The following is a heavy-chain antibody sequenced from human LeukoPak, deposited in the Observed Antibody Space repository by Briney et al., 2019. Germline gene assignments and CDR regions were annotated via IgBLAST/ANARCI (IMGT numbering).Heavy chain of an antibody. CDR3: AKWRSYGDYSLAFDY. CDR2: ISGSGGST. Sequence: GGSLRLSCAASGFTFSSYAMTWVRQAPGKGLGWVSAISGSGGSTYYADSVKGRFTISRDNSKNTLYLQMNSLRAEDTAVYYCAKWRSYGDYSLAFDYWGQGTLVTVSS. CDR1: GFTFSSYA. V-gene: IGHV3-23*01. D-gene: IGHD4-17*01. J-gene: IGHJ4*02.